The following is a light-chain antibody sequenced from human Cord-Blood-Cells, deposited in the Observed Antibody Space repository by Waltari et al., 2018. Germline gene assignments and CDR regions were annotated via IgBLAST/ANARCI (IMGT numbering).Light chain of an antibody. J-gene: IGKJ1*01. CDR1: QSISSY. CDR3: QQSYSTPWT. V-gene: IGKV1-39*01. Sequence: DTQMTPSPSSLSASVGHRVTITCRAIQSISSYLNWYQQKPGKAPKLLIYAASSLQSGVPSRFSGSGSGTDFTLTISSLQPEDFATYYCQQSYSTPWTFGQGTKVEIK. CDR2: AAS.